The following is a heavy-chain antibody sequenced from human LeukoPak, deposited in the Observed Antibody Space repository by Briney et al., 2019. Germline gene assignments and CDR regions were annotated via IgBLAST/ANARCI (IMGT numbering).Heavy chain of an antibody. Sequence: GGSLRLSCAASGFAVSNNYMNWVRQAPGKGLEWVSGIYSGATTYYADSVKGRFTISRDNSKNTLSLQMNSLRAEDTAVYYCARELRIVDTTMLNYYYYYYMDVWGKGTTVTVSS. CDR2: IYSGATT. CDR3: ARELRIVDTTMLNYYYYYYMDV. D-gene: IGHD5-18*01. J-gene: IGHJ6*03. CDR1: GFAVSNNY. V-gene: IGHV3-53*01.